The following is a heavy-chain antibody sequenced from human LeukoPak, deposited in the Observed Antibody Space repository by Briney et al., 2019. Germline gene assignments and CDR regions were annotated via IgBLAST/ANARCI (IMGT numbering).Heavy chain of an antibody. D-gene: IGHD3-22*01. Sequence: PGGSLRLSCAASDFSFITYAMSWVRQAPGKGLEWVSTISGVGDATYYADSVKGRFTISRDNSKNTLYLQMNSLRAEDTAVYYCAKRSSYDDSGYYSDYWGQGTLVTVSS. CDR2: ISGVGDAT. J-gene: IGHJ4*02. V-gene: IGHV3-23*01. CDR1: DFSFITYA. CDR3: AKRSSYDDSGYYSDY.